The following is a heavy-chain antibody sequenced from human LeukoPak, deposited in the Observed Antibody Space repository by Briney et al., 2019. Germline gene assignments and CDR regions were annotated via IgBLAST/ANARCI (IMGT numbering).Heavy chain of an antibody. CDR2: VSYSGET. Sequence: PSETLSLTCTVSGGSISSYYWSWIRQPPGKGLEWIGYVSYSGETNFNPSLRSRVTMSVDTSKNHISLKLSSVNAADTAVYYCARGGMSTYYDSGGYYSYWGQGTLVTVSS. J-gene: IGHJ4*02. D-gene: IGHD3-22*01. V-gene: IGHV4-59*01. CDR1: GGSISSYY. CDR3: ARGGMSTYYDSGGYYSY.